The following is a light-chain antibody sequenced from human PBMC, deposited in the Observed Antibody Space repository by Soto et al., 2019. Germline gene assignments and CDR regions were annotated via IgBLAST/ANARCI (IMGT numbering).Light chain of an antibody. J-gene: IGLJ2*01. CDR3: QAWDSSSVV. CDR1: SSDIGSHDY. Sequence: QSAPTQPASVSGSPGQSITISCTGTSSDIGSHDYVSWYQHHPGKAPKLIIYEVTNRPSGVSDRFSGSKSGSTASLTISGLQAEDEADYHCQAWDSSSVVFGGGTQLTVL. V-gene: IGLV2-14*01. CDR2: EVT.